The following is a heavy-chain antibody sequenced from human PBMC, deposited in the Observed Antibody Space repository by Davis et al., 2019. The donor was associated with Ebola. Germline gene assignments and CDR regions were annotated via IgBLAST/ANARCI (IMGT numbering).Heavy chain of an antibody. J-gene: IGHJ6*02. V-gene: IGHV1-69*04. CDR2: IIPILGIA. CDR3: ARDVDMGIHGMDV. D-gene: IGHD5-12*01. CDR1: GGTFSSYA. Sequence: SVKVSCKASGGTFSSYAISWVRQAPGQGLEWMGRIIPILGIANYAQKFQGRVTITADKSTSTAYMELSSLRSEDTAVYYCARDVDMGIHGMDVWGQGTTVTVSS.